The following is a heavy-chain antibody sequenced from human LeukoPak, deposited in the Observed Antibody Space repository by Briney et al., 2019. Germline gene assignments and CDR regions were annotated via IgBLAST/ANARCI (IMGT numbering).Heavy chain of an antibody. J-gene: IGHJ4*02. V-gene: IGHV5-51*01. CDR2: IYPGDSDT. CDR3: ARSLHYDSSGLDFDY. CDR1: GYSFTSYW. Sequence: GESLKISCQGSGYSFTSYWIGWVRQVPGKGLEWMGIIYPGDSDTRYSPSFQGQVTISADKSISTAYLQWSSLKASDTAMYYCARSLHYDSSGLDFDYWGQGTLVTVSS. D-gene: IGHD3-22*01.